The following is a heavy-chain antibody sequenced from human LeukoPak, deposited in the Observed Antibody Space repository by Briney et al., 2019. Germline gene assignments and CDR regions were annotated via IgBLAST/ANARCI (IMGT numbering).Heavy chain of an antibody. V-gene: IGHV3-30*02. D-gene: IGHD5-18*01. J-gene: IGHJ4*02. CDR1: GFTLSSYG. Sequence: GGSLRLSCAASGFTLSSYGMHWVRQAPGKGLEWVTFIRYDGSSDYYADSVKGRFTISRDSSKNMLYLQMNSLRVEDTAVYYCANSSGYSYGVSIDYWGQGTLVTVSS. CDR3: ANSSGYSYGVSIDY. CDR2: IRYDGSSD.